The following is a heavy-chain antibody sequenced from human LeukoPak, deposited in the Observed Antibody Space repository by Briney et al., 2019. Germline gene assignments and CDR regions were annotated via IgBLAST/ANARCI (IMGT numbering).Heavy chain of an antibody. J-gene: IGHJ4*02. CDR2: ISRDGSST. CDR1: GFTFSNNW. V-gene: IGHV3-74*01. Sequence: PGGSLRLSCAASGFTFSNNWMHWVRQAPGKGLVWVSRISRDGSSTSCADSVKGRFTISRDNAKNTLYLQMNTLRAEDTAVYYCARDCSDTGCYNTAFDYWGQGTLVTVSS. CDR3: ARDCSDTGCYNTAFDY. D-gene: IGHD2-2*02.